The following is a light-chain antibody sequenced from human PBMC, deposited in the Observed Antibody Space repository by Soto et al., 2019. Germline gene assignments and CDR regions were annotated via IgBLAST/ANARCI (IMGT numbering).Light chain of an antibody. V-gene: IGKV1-39*01. J-gene: IGKJ1*01. CDR1: QSIYNY. CDR3: QESYSTT. CDR2: AAS. Sequence: DIQMTQSPSSLSASVGDSVTITCRASQSIYNYLNWYQQKPGKAPKLLIYAASTLQSGVPSRFSGSGSGTDFTLTISSLQPEDFATYYCQESYSTTFGQGTKLEI.